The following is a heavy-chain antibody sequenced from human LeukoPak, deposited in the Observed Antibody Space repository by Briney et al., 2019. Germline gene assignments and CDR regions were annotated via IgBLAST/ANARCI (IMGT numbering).Heavy chain of an antibody. J-gene: IGHJ6*02. Sequence: SETLSLTCAVYGGSFSGYYWSWIRQPPGKGLEWIGEINHSGSTNYNPSLKSRVTISVDTSKNQFSLKLSSVTAADTAVYYCARGPAGGIVATIWTSYCYYGMDVWGQGTTVTVSS. CDR1: GGSFSGYY. CDR3: ARGPAGGIVATIWTSYCYYGMDV. CDR2: INHSGST. V-gene: IGHV4-34*01. D-gene: IGHD5-12*01.